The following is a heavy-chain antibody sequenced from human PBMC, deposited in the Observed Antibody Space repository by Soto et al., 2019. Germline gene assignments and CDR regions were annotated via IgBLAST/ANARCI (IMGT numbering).Heavy chain of an antibody. CDR3: ARGGGYLDY. V-gene: IGHV1-18*01. CDR2: ISGNNANT. D-gene: IGHD3-10*01. Sequence: QVQLVQSGAEVKKPGASVRVSCKTSVYTFTSYGISWVREAPGRGLEWMGWISGNNANTDYAQNLQSRLTMTTDTSTSTAYMELRSLRSDDTAVYYCARGGGYLDYWGQGALVTVSS. CDR1: VYTFTSYG. J-gene: IGHJ4*02.